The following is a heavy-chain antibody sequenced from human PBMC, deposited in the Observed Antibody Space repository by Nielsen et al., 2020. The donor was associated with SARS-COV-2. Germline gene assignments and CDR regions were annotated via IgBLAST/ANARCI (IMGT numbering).Heavy chain of an antibody. Sequence: GESLKISCAASGFTFTDYNMNWVRQAPGQGLQWVSSISSSRSFVYYADSVKGRFTISRDNAKNSLYLEMNSLRAEDTAVYYCARFRGTINSSDYWGQGTLVIVSS. V-gene: IGHV3-21*01. D-gene: IGHD1-26*01. CDR1: GFTFTDYN. J-gene: IGHJ4*02. CDR3: ARFRGTINSSDY. CDR2: ISSSRSFV.